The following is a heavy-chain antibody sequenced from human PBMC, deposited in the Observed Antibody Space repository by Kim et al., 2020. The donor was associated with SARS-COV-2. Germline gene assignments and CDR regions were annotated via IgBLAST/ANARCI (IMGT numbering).Heavy chain of an antibody. V-gene: IGHV4-34*01. D-gene: IGHD2-15*01. CDR3: ARGVTGGGSLDS. J-gene: IGHJ4*02. Sequence: YSPAIKSRVTISVDTSKNQFSLKVKSVTAADTAVYYCARGVTGGGSLDSWGRGTLVTVSS.